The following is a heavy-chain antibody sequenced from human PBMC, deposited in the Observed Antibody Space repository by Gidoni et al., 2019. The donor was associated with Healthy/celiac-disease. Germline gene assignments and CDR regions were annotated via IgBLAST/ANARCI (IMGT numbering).Heavy chain of an antibody. Sequence: QVQLVQSGAEVKKPGASVKVSCKAAGYTFPGYYMHWVRQAPGQGLEWMGWINPNSGGTNYAQKFQGRVTMTRDTSISTAYMELSRLRSDDTAVYYCAITNLRLGEIYSDYWGQGTLVTVSS. V-gene: IGHV1-2*02. CDR2: INPNSGGT. CDR1: GYTFPGYY. J-gene: IGHJ4*02. CDR3: AITNLRLGEIYSDY. D-gene: IGHD3-16*01.